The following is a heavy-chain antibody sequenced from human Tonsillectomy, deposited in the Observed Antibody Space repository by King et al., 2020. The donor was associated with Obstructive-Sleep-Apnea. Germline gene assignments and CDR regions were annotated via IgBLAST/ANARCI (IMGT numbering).Heavy chain of an antibody. J-gene: IGHJ3*02. CDR1: GFTFSGSA. Sequence: VQLVESGGGLVQPGGSLKLSCAASGFTFSGSAMHWVRQASGKGLEWVGRIRSKANSYATAYAASGKGRFTISRDDSKNTAYLQTNSLKTEDTAVYYCTRPEMATNRNAFDIWGQGTMVTVSS. CDR2: IRSKANSYAT. CDR3: TRPEMATNRNAFDI. D-gene: IGHD5-24*01. V-gene: IGHV3-73*01.